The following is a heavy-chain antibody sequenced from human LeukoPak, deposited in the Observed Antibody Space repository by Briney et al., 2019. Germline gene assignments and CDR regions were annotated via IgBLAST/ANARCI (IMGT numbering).Heavy chain of an antibody. CDR3: AREVPTYYYDSSGTKFDY. CDR2: IYTRGST. V-gene: IGHV4-61*02. D-gene: IGHD3-22*01. J-gene: IGHJ4*02. Sequence: SQSLSLTCTVPAGSLSSGSYYWSWIGQPAGKGPEWIGRIYTRGSTNYNPSLKSRVTISVDSSKNQFSLKLSSVTAADTAVYYCAREVPTYYYDSSGTKFDYWGQGTLVTVSS. CDR1: AGSLSSGSYY.